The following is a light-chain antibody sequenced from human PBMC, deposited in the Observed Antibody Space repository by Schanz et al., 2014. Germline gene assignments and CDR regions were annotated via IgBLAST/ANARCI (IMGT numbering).Light chain of an antibody. V-gene: IGKV3-20*01. J-gene: IGKJ1*01. Sequence: EIVLTQSPGTLSLSPGERATLSCRASQSVSSSYLAWYQQKPGQAPRLLIYGASSRATGIPDRFSGSGSGTEFTLTISSLQSEDFAVYYCQQYNNWPLAFGQGTKVEIK. CDR2: GAS. CDR3: QQYNNWPLA. CDR1: QSVSSSY.